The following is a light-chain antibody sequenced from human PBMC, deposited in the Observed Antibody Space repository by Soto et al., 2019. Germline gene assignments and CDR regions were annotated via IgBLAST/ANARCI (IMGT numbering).Light chain of an antibody. CDR3: NSYTTSSSYV. CDR1: SSDVGGYNY. J-gene: IGLJ1*01. CDR2: GVT. Sequence: QSALTQPASVSGSPGQSITISCTGTSSDVGGYNYVSWYQQHPGRAPKLLIYGVTNRPSGVSNRFSGSKSANTASLTISGLQAEDEADYYCNSYTTSSSYVFGTGTKVTVL. V-gene: IGLV2-14*01.